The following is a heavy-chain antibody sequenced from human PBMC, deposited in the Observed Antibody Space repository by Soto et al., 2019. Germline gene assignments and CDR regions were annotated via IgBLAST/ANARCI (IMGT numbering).Heavy chain of an antibody. CDR2: IDSDGSPT. J-gene: IGHJ4*02. CDR1: GFSFSSYW. V-gene: IGHV3-74*01. CDR3: ARGASGYGNFDY. D-gene: IGHD5-12*01. Sequence: EVQLVESGGGLVQPGGSLRLSCTASGFSFSSYWMRWVRQAPGKGLVWVSRIDSDGSPTNYADFVKGRFTISRDNAKNTLYLQMNSLRVEDTAVYYCARGASGYGNFDYWGQGTLVTVSS.